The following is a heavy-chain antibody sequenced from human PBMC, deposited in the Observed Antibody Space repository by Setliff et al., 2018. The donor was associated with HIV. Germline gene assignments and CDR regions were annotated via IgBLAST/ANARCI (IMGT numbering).Heavy chain of an antibody. D-gene: IGHD3-22*01. CDR2: VSHGGTT. CDR3: ARGHDSSGYFGIDY. V-gene: IGHV4-34*01. J-gene: IGHJ4*02. CDR1: GGSFIGYH. Sequence: LSLTCRVSGGSFIGYHWSWVRHSPEKGLQWIGEVSHGGTTNYNPSLKSRVTISVDTSKNQFSLKLSSVTAADTAVYYCARGHDSSGYFGIDYWGQGTLVTVSS.